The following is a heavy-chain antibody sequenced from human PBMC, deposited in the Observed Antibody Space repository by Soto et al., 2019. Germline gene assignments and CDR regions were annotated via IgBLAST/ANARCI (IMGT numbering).Heavy chain of an antibody. Sequence: ASVKVSCKASGYTFTSYAMHWVRQAHGQRLEWMGWINAGNGNTKYSQKFQGRVTITRDTSASTAYMELSSLRSEDTAVYYCAREGWYSGSYYSPGYYFDYWGQGTLVTVSS. J-gene: IGHJ4*02. D-gene: IGHD1-26*01. CDR2: INAGNGNT. CDR3: AREGWYSGSYYSPGYYFDY. V-gene: IGHV1-3*01. CDR1: GYTFTSYA.